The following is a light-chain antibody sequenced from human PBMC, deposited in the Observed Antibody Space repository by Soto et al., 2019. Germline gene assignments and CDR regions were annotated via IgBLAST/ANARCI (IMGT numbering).Light chain of an antibody. CDR1: QSISSW. V-gene: IGKV1-5*01. Sequence: DIQMTQSPSTLSAYVGDRVTITCRASQSISSWLAWYQQKPGKAPKLLIYDASSLKSGVPSRFTGSGSGTEFTLTISSLQPDDFATYYCQQYNSYSWTFGQGTKGDIK. CDR2: DAS. CDR3: QQYNSYSWT. J-gene: IGKJ1*01.